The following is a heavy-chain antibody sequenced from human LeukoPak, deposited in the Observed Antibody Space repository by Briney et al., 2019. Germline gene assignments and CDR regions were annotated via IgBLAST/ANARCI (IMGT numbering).Heavy chain of an antibody. CDR2: MNPNSGNT. J-gene: IGHJ6*02. Sequence: ASVKVSCKASGYTFTSYDINWVRQATGQGLEWMGWMNPNSGNTGYAQKFQGRVTMTRNTSISTAYMELSSLRSEDTAVYYCARGKFIAARGSTTNYHYGMDVWGQGTTVTVSS. D-gene: IGHD6-6*01. V-gene: IGHV1-8*01. CDR3: ARGKFIAARGSTTNYHYGMDV. CDR1: GYTFTSYD.